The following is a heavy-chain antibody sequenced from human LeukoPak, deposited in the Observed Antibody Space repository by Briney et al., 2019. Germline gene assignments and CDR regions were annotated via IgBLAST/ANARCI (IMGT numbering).Heavy chain of an antibody. D-gene: IGHD1-26*01. CDR1: GGTFSSYA. CDR3: ARVFGGSYSFDY. J-gene: IGHJ4*02. CDR2: IIPIFGTA. V-gene: IGHV1-69*06. Sequence: ASVKVSCKASGGTFSSYAISWVRQAPGQGLEWMGGIIPIFGTANYAQKFQGRVTITADKSTSTAYMELSSLRSEDTAVYYCARVFGGSYSFDYWGQGTLVTVSS.